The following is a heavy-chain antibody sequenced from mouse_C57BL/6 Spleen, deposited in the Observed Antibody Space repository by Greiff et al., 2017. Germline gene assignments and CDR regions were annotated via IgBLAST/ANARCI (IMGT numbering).Heavy chain of an antibody. V-gene: IGHV1-53*01. CDR2: INPSNGGT. Sequence: VQLQQSGTELVKPGASVKLSCKASGYTFTSYWMHWVKQRPGQGLEWIGNINPSNGGTNYNEKFKSKATLTVDKSSSTAYMQLSSLTSEDSAVYYCARGPFYYGSSHWYFDVWGTGTTVTVSS. CDR3: ARGPFYYGSSHWYFDV. D-gene: IGHD1-1*01. CDR1: GYTFTSYW. J-gene: IGHJ1*03.